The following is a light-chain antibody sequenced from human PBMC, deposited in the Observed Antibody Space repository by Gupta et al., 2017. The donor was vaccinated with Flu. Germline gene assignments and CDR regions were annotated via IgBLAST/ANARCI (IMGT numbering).Light chain of an antibody. V-gene: IGKV3-20*01. CDR3: QQYCSSAKT. J-gene: IGKJ2*01. CDR1: QSVRSSY. Sequence: GTLSLSPGERATLSCRASQSVRSSYLAWYQQKPGQAPRLLIYGASSRATGIPDRFSGSGSGTDFTLTISRLEPEDFAVYYCQQYCSSAKTFGQGTKLEIK. CDR2: GAS.